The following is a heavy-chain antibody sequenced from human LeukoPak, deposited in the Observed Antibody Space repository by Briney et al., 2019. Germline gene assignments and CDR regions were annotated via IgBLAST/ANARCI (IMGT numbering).Heavy chain of an antibody. D-gene: IGHD5-18*01. Sequence: GGSLRLSCAASGFTFSSYSMNWVRQAPGKGLEWVSYISSSSSTIYYADSVKGRFTISRDNAKNSLYLQMNSLRAEDTAVYYCARAGSGYSYGLDYWGQGTLVTVSS. CDR3: ARAGSGYSYGLDY. CDR1: GFTFSSYS. J-gene: IGHJ4*02. CDR2: ISSSSSTI. V-gene: IGHV3-48*01.